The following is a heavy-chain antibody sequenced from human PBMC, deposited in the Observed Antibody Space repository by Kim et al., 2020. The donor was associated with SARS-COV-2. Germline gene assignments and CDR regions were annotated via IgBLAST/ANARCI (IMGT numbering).Heavy chain of an antibody. CDR2: ISGSGGST. V-gene: IGHV3-23*01. J-gene: IGHJ5*02. D-gene: IGHD3-10*01. CDR3: AKDVVREWLVRRDP. Sequence: GGSLRLSCAASGFTFSSYAMSWVRQAPGKGLEWVSAISGSGGSTYYADSVKGRFTISRDNSKNTLYLQMNSLRAEDTAVYYCAKDVVREWLVRRDPWGQGTLVTVSS. CDR1: GFTFSSYA.